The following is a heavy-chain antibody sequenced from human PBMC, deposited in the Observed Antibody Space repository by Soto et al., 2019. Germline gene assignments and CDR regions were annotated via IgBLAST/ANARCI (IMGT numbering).Heavy chain of an antibody. CDR3: ARDSPLWFKNFDY. Sequence: GGSLRLSCAASGFTFSSYSMNWVRQAPGKGLEWVSSISSSSSYIYYADSVKGRFTISRDNAKNSLYLQMNSLRAEDTAVYYCARDSPLWFKNFDYWGQGTLVTVSS. J-gene: IGHJ4*02. CDR2: ISSSSSYI. D-gene: IGHD3-10*01. CDR1: GFTFSSYS. V-gene: IGHV3-21*01.